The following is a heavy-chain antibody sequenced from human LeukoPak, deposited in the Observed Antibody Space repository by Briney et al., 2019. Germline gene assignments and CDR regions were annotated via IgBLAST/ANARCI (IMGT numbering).Heavy chain of an antibody. CDR2: VYYDGTS. V-gene: IGHV4-39*01. Sequence: SETLSLTCTVSGGSINSHSYYWGWIRQPPGKGLEWIGSVYYDGTSYSNPSLKTRVGVFVDTSRDQFSLDLDFVTAADTALYYCVRHIATNTGYFDSCGQGTLVSVSS. CDR1: GGSINSHSYY. D-gene: IGHD5-24*01. J-gene: IGHJ4*02. CDR3: VRHIATNTGYFDS.